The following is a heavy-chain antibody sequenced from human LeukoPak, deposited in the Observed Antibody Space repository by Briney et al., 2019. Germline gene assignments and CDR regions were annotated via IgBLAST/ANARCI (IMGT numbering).Heavy chain of an antibody. D-gene: IGHD3-22*01. Sequence: GGSLRLSCAASGITFSSYAMHWVRQAPGKGLEWVAVISYDGSNKYYADSVKGRFTISRDNSKNTLYLQMNSLRAEDTAVYYCASASYYDSSGYRSRPPGWFDPWGQGTLVTVSS. CDR2: ISYDGSNK. V-gene: IGHV3-30-3*01. CDR3: ASASYYDSSGYRSRPPGWFDP. CDR1: GITFSSYA. J-gene: IGHJ5*02.